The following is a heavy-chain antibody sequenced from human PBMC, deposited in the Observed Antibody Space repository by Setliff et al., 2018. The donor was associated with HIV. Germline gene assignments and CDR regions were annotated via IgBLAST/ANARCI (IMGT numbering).Heavy chain of an antibody. Sequence: ASVKVSCKASEYTFTDYFIHWVRQAPGQGLEWMGWISPYNGNTKIPQRFRGRVTMTTDTSMHTAYLEFAGLRSDDTAVYYCARVSSFNKIIREAFDIWGQGTLVTVSS. CDR3: ARVSSFNKIIREAFDI. CDR1: EYTFTDYF. J-gene: IGHJ3*02. CDR2: ISPYNGNT. V-gene: IGHV1-2*02. D-gene: IGHD3-10*01.